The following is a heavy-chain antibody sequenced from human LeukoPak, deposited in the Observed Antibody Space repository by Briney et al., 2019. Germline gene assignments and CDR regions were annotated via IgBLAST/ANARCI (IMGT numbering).Heavy chain of an antibody. CDR1: GFTFSSYG. V-gene: IGHV3-23*01. Sequence: PGGSLRLSCVASGFTFSSYGMHWVRQAPGKGLEWVSTITKSGDSTYYVDSVKGRFTISRDNSKNTLYLQMNSLRAEDTAKYYCTKDYCGKFCSAVWGQGTTVTVSS. CDR3: TKDYCGKFCSAV. D-gene: IGHD3-9*01. J-gene: IGHJ6*02. CDR2: ITKSGDST.